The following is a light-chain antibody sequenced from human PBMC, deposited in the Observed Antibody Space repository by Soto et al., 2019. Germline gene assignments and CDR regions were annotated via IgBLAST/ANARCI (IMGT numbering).Light chain of an antibody. J-gene: IGLJ1*01. CDR1: SIDVGSDNV. CDR2: EAL. CDR3: CSHAGGDTYV. Sequence: QAVLKQPGSVSGSPGQSITISCTGTSIDVGSDNVVSWYQHYPRKAPHLMIYEALKRPSEVSSRFAGSRSGNTAPLTISGLQAEDEADYYCCSHAGGDTYVFGTGTKVTVL. V-gene: IGLV2-23*01.